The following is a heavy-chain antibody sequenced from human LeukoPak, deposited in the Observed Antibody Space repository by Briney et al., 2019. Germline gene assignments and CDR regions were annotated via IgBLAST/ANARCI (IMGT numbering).Heavy chain of an antibody. CDR3: ASGYSGYDSGDY. Sequence: GGSLRLSCAASGFTFSSYSMNWVRQAPGKGLEWVSSISSSSSYIYYADSVKGRFTISRDKAKNSLYLQMNSLRAEDTAVYYCASGYSGYDSGDYWGQGTLVTVSS. CDR2: ISSSSSYI. D-gene: IGHD5-12*01. J-gene: IGHJ4*02. CDR1: GFTFSSYS. V-gene: IGHV3-21*01.